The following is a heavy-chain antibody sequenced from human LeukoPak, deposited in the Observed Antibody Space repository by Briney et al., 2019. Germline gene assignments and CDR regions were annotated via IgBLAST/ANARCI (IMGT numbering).Heavy chain of an antibody. Sequence: PGGSLRLSCAASGFTFSSYGMHWVRQAPGKGLEWVAVIWYDGSNKYYADSVKGRFTISRDNSKNTLYLQMNSLRAEDTAVYYCARGDGYNWGFFDYWGQGTLVTVSS. V-gene: IGHV3-33*01. CDR2: IWYDGSNK. D-gene: IGHD5-24*01. CDR1: GFTFSSYG. CDR3: ARGDGYNWGFFDY. J-gene: IGHJ4*02.